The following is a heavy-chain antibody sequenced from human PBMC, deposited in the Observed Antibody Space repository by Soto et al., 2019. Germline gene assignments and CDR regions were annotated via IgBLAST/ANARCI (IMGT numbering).Heavy chain of an antibody. D-gene: IGHD6-13*01. Sequence: QVQLVESGGGVVQPGRSLRLSCAASGFTFSSYGMHWVRQAPGKGLEGVAVISYDGSNKYYADSVKGRFTISRDNSKNTLYLQMNSLRAEDTAVYYCAKWVGYSSSWFLYYYYGMDVWGQGTTVTVSS. CDR1: GFTFSSYG. V-gene: IGHV3-30*18. CDR3: AKWVGYSSSWFLYYYYGMDV. J-gene: IGHJ6*02. CDR2: ISYDGSNK.